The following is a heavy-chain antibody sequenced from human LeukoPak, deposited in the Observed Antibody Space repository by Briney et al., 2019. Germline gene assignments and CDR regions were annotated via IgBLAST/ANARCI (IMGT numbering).Heavy chain of an antibody. J-gene: IGHJ4*02. CDR2: IYYSGRT. Sequence: SETLSLTCTVSGGSFTDYFWGWIRQPPGKGLEWIGSIYYSGRTFYNPSLKNRVSISLDTSKGQFSLNLDSMTAADTAVYFCTRDRAHGTQDYWGQGTLVTVS. D-gene: IGHD1-26*01. V-gene: IGHV4-39*07. CDR1: GGSFTDYF. CDR3: TRDRAHGTQDY.